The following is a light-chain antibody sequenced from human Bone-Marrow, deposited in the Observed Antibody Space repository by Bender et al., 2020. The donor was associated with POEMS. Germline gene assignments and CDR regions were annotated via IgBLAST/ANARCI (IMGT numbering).Light chain of an antibody. CDR2: DDR. V-gene: IGLV3-21*02. CDR3: QAWDSGAVF. CDR1: KIASKS. J-gene: IGLJ2*01. Sequence: SYVLTQPPSVSVAPGQTARLTCGGNKIASKSVHWYQQKPGQAPVLVVHDDRDRPSGIPERFSASNSGTTATLTISGTQAMDEADYYCQAWDSGAVFFGGGTSLIVL.